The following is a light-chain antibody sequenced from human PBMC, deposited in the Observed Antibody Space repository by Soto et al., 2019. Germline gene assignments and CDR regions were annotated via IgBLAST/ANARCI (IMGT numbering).Light chain of an antibody. Sequence: EIVLKPSPDTVSLSPWERATLSCRSSQSVRSSYLAWYQQKPGQAPRLLIYDTSTRATGIPARFSGSGSGTEFTLTISSLQSEDFAVYYCQQYSNWPPITFRQATRL. CDR3: QQYSNWPPIT. J-gene: IGKJ5*01. V-gene: IGKV3-15*01. CDR1: QSVRSSY. CDR2: DTS.